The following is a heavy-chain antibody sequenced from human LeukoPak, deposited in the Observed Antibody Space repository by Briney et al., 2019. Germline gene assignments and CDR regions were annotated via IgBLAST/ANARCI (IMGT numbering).Heavy chain of an antibody. D-gene: IGHD4-17*01. J-gene: IGHJ4*02. CDR3: AKNGLPGDYFFDY. CDR2: ISSSSSYI. V-gene: IGHV3-21*01. CDR1: GFTFSSYS. Sequence: QPGGSLRLSCAASGFTFSSYSMNWVRQAPGKGLEWVSSISSSSSYIYYADSVKGRFTISRDNAKNSLYLQMNSLRAEDTAVYYCAKNGLPGDYFFDYWGQGTLVTVSS.